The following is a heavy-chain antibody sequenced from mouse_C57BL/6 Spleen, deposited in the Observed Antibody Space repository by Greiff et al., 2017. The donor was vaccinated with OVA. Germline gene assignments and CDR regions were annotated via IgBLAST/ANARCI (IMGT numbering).Heavy chain of an antibody. J-gene: IGHJ4*01. CDR1: GYTFTDYE. CDR3: TRGDYDERYYAMDY. D-gene: IGHD2-4*01. Sequence: QVQLQQSGAELVRPGASVTLSCKASGYTFTDYEMHWVKQTPVHGLEWIGAIDPETGGTAYNQKFKGKAILTADKSSSTAYMELRSLTSEDSAFYYCTRGDYDERYYAMDYWGQGTSVTVSS. CDR2: IDPETGGT. V-gene: IGHV1-15*01.